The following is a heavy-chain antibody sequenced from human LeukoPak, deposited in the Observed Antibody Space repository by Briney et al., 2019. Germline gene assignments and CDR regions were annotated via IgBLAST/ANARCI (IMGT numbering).Heavy chain of an antibody. CDR2: ISSSGSNV. D-gene: IGHD2-2*01. Sequence: QPGGSLRLSCAASGFTFSDYEMNWVRQAPGKGLEWVSYISSSGSNVYYVDSVKGRFTISRDNAKNSLYLQMNSLRDEDTAVYYCARIIQLQNWFDPWGQGTLVTVSS. CDR1: GFTFSDYE. CDR3: ARIIQLQNWFDP. J-gene: IGHJ5*02. V-gene: IGHV3-48*03.